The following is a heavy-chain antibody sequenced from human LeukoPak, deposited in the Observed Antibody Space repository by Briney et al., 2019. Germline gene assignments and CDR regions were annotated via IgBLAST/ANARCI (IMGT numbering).Heavy chain of an antibody. CDR1: GGSFSGYY. V-gene: IGHV4-34*01. CDR2: INHSGST. CDR3: ASLSSHYDFWSGRYYYMDV. Sequence: SETLSLTCAVYGGSFSGYYWSWIRQPPGKGLEWIGEINHSGSTNYNPSLKSRVTISVDTSKNQFSLKLSSVTAADTAVYYCASLSSHYDFWSGRYYYMDVWGKGTTVTVSS. D-gene: IGHD3-3*01. J-gene: IGHJ6*03.